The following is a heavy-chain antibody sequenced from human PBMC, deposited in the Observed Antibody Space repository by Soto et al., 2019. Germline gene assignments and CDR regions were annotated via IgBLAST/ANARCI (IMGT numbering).Heavy chain of an antibody. Sequence: PGGSLRLSCAASGFTFSSYAMSWVRQAPGKGLEWVSVFESGGSIYYADSVKGRFIISRDYAKNTVYLQMNSLTVEDTAVYYCARAGVTPDFFDYWGQGTLVTVSS. CDR1: GFTFSSYA. CDR3: ARAGVTPDFFDY. J-gene: IGHJ4*02. CDR2: FESGGSI. D-gene: IGHD2-21*02. V-gene: IGHV3-23*01.